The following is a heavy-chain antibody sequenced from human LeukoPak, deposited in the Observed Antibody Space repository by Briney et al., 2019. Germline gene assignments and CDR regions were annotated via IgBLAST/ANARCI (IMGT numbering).Heavy chain of an antibody. CDR1: GFPLSSYS. CDR3: ARVKGTYFDY. V-gene: IGHV3-48*01. Sequence: GGSLRLSCTVSGFPLSSYSMNWFRQAPGKGLEWVAYISASGSNIYYVDSVMGRFTVSRDNPKSSLFLQMNSPRAEGTAVYCCARVKGTYFDYWGQGALVTVSS. J-gene: IGHJ4*02. D-gene: IGHD1-1*01. CDR2: ISASGSNI.